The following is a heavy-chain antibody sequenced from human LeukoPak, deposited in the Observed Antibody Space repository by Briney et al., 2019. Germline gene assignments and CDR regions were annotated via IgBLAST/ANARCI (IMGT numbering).Heavy chain of an antibody. J-gene: IGHJ6*02. CDR2: ISGSGNRT. V-gene: IGHV3-23*01. Sequence: GGSLRLSCAASGFTFSSYAMSWVRQAPGKGLEWVSSISGSGNRTYYADSVKGRFTISRDNSKNTLFLQMNSLRAEDTAVYYCARYDPADYYYYGMDVWGQGTTVTVSS. CDR1: GFTFSSYA. CDR3: ARYDPADYYYYGMDV. D-gene: IGHD1-1*01.